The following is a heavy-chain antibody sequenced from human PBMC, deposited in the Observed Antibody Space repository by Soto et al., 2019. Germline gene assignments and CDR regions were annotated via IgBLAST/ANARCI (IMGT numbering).Heavy chain of an antibody. V-gene: IGHV1-69*06. CDR3: AGGFMVRGGDAWFDT. CDR2: IIPLFGTT. CDR1: EVTFSTHA. J-gene: IGHJ5*01. Sequence: QVQLEQSGAEVKKPVSSLKVSCKASEVTFSTHAFSWVRQAPEEGLEWMGGIIPLFGTTNYAQKFQGIVTIIADKSSSTVSMELISMRSEDKAIYYCAGGFMVRGGDAWFDTLGQGTLVPVSS. D-gene: IGHD3-10*01.